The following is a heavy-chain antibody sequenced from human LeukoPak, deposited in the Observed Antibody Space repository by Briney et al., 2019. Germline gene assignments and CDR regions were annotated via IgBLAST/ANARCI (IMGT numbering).Heavy chain of an antibody. CDR1: GGSFSGYY. Sequence: PSETLSLTCAVYGGSFSGYYWNWICQPPGKGLEWIGEINHSGSTNYNPSLKSRVTISVDTSKNQFSLKLSSVTAADTAVYYCARGHRQKRWFDPWGQGTLVTVSS. CDR2: INHSGST. CDR3: ARGHRQKRWFDP. V-gene: IGHV4-34*01. J-gene: IGHJ5*02.